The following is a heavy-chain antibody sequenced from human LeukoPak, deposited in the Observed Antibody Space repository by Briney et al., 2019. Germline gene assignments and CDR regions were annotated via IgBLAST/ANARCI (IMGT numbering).Heavy chain of an antibody. CDR2: IYYSGST. J-gene: IGHJ6*02. D-gene: IGHD6-19*01. Sequence: PSETLSLTCAVSGGSISSGGYSWSWIRQPPGKGLEWIGYIYYSGSTNYNPSLKSRVTISVDTSKNQFSLKLSSVTAADTAVYYCARVGYSSGWYMAYYYGMDVWGQGTTVTVSS. CDR1: GGSISSGGYS. V-gene: IGHV4-61*08. CDR3: ARVGYSSGWYMAYYYGMDV.